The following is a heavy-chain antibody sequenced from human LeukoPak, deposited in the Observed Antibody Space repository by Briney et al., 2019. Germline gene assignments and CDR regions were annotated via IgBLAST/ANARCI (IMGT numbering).Heavy chain of an antibody. CDR1: GFSSSTYN. CDR3: ARDYYGSGSYPFDY. D-gene: IGHD3-10*01. V-gene: IGHV3-48*02. Sequence: GGSLRLSCAASGFSSSTYNMTWVRQAPGKGLEWISYISSSGSTIYYADSVKGRFTISRDNAKNSLYLQMNSLRDEDTAVYYCARDYYGSGSYPFDYWGQGTLVTVSS. CDR2: ISSSGSTI. J-gene: IGHJ4*02.